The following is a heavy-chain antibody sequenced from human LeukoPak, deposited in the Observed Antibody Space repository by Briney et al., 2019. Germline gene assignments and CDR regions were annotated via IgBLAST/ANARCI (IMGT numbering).Heavy chain of an antibody. Sequence: SETLSLTCTVSGVSMSAFQWSWVRQSPEKGLEWIGFVNTKGETNYNPSLKRRVITSVDTSKSQFSLRLTSVTAADTAVYYCATSNDAKIAPFDHWGQGALVTVSS. V-gene: IGHV4-4*09. CDR3: ATSNDAKIAPFDH. CDR1: GVSMSAFQ. D-gene: IGHD2-8*01. J-gene: IGHJ4*02. CDR2: VNTKGET.